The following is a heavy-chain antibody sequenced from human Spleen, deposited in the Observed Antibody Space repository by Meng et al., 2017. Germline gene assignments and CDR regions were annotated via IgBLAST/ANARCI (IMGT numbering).Heavy chain of an antibody. D-gene: IGHD3-10*01. CDR2: MNPNSGNT. CDR3: ARGSPNYYGSGSYNY. CDR1: GYTFTSYD. J-gene: IGHJ4*02. V-gene: IGHV1-8*01. Sequence: ASVKVSCKASGYTFTSYDINWVRQATGKGLEWMGWMNPNSGNTGYAQKFQGRVTMTRNTSISTAYMELSSLRSEDTAVYFCARGSPNYYGSGSYNYWGQGNLVNGAS.